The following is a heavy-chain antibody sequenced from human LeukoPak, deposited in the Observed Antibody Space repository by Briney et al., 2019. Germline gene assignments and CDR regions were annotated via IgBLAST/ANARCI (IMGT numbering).Heavy chain of an antibody. CDR1: GYTFTSHG. CDR3: ARGTRSLVIGAAAGPWNY. Sequence: ASVKVSCKASGYTFTSHGITWVRQAPGQGLEWMGWISVYNGNTNYAQKVQARVTMTTDTSTSTAYMELSSLRSEDTAVYYCARGTRSLVIGAAAGPWNYWGQGTLVTVSS. D-gene: IGHD6-13*01. J-gene: IGHJ4*02. CDR2: ISVYNGNT. V-gene: IGHV1-18*01.